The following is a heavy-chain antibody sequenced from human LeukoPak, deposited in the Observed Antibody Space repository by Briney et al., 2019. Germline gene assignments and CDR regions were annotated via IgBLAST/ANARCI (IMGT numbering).Heavy chain of an antibody. V-gene: IGHV1-69*13. CDR1: GGTFSSYA. D-gene: IGHD3-22*01. CDR2: IIPIFGTA. CDR3: ARDIVSYYDSSGYYQIGLDY. Sequence: VASVKVSCKASGGTFSSYAISWVRQAPGQGLEWMGGIIPIFGTANYAQKFQGRVTITADESTSTAYMELSSLRSEDTAAYYCARDIVSYYDSSGYYQIGLDYWGQGTLVTVSS. J-gene: IGHJ4*02.